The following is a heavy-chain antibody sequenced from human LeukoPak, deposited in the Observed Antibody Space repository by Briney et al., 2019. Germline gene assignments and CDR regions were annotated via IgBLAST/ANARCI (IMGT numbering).Heavy chain of an antibody. CDR2: ITSSGRNI. D-gene: IGHD3-10*01. J-gene: IGHJ4*02. CDR1: GFTFSSYE. V-gene: IGHV3-48*03. CDR3: ARVPYYGSGYYFDH. Sequence: GGSLRVSCAASGFTFSSYEMNWVRQAPGKGLEWVSYITSSGRNIYYADSVKGRFTISRDNAKNSLFLQMNSLRAEDTAVYYCARVPYYGSGYYFDHWGQGTLVTVSS.